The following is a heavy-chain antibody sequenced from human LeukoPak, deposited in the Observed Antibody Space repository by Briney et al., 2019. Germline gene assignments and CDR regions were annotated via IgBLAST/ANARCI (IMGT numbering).Heavy chain of an antibody. CDR3: ARKDYFIHHGLKN. CDR2: IYHSGST. V-gene: IGHV4-38-2*02. CDR1: GYSISSGYY. J-gene: IGHJ4*02. Sequence: TSETLSLTCTVSGYSISSGYYWGWIRQPPGKGLEWIGSIYHSGSTYYNPSLKSRVTISVDTSKNQFSLKLSSVTAADTAVYYCARKDYFIHHGLKNWGQGTLVTVSS. D-gene: IGHD2/OR15-2a*01.